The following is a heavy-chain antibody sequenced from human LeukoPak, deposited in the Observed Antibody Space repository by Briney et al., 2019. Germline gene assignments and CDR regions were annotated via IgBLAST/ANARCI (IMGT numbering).Heavy chain of an antibody. CDR1: GGSISSRTYY. D-gene: IGHD2-15*01. J-gene: IGHJ4*02. V-gene: IGHV4-39*01. CDR3: ARLVGAATDPFDY. Sequence: PSETLPLTCTVSGGSISSRTYYWGWIRQPPGKGLEWIGSIYFSGSTYYNPSLKSRVPVSVDTSKNQFSLKLSSVTAADTAVYYCARLVGAATDPFDYWGQGTLVTVSS. CDR2: IYFSGST.